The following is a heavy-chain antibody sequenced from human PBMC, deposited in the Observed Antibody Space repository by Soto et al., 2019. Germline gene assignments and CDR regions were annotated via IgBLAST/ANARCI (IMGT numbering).Heavy chain of an antibody. Sequence: ASVKVSCKASGGTFSSYAISWVRQAPGQGLEWMGRIIPILGIANYAQKFQGRVTITADKSTSTAYMELSSLRSEDTAVYYCAGGNYYDSSGLDYWGQGTLVTVSS. J-gene: IGHJ4*02. CDR1: GGTFSSYA. V-gene: IGHV1-69*04. CDR3: AGGNYYDSSGLDY. CDR2: IIPILGIA. D-gene: IGHD3-22*01.